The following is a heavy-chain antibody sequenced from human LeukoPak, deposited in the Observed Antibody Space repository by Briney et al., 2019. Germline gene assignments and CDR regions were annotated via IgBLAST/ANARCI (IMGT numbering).Heavy chain of an antibody. CDR2: INSDGSST. D-gene: IGHD3-10*01. J-gene: IGHJ3*02. CDR3: AKEGDYYGSESYRDGFDI. Sequence: GGSLRLSCAASGFTFSSYWMHWVRQAPGKGLVWVSRINSDGSSTSYADSVKGRFTISRDNAKNTLYLQMNSLRAEDTAVYYCAKEGDYYGSESYRDGFDIWGQGTMVTVSS. CDR1: GFTFSSYW. V-gene: IGHV3-74*01.